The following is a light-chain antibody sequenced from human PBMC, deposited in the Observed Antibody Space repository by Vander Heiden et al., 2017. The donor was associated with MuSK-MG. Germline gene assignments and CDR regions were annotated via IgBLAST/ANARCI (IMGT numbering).Light chain of an antibody. Sequence: SFELTQDPAVSVALGQTVRITCQGESLRIYYANWYQQKPGQAPVVVFYGQNSRPSGVPDRFSGSSSGNRASLTITGAQADDEADYFCSSRDTDGLYGFGPGTKVTIL. CDR1: SLRIYY. CDR3: SSRDTDGLYG. CDR2: GQN. V-gene: IGLV3-19*01. J-gene: IGLJ1*01.